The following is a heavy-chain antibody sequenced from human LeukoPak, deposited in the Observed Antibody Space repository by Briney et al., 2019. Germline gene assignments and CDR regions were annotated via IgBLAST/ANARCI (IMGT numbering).Heavy chain of an antibody. J-gene: IGHJ4*02. V-gene: IGHV4-61*05. Sequence: SETLSLTCTVSGASISGSGYYLGWIRQPPGKGLEWIGYIYYTGTSYNPSLKSRVTISADTSKNQFSLKLISVTAADTAVYYCASRKLGNDYWGQGTLVTVSS. D-gene: IGHD7-27*01. CDR2: IYYTGT. CDR3: ASRKLGNDY. CDR1: GASISGSGYY.